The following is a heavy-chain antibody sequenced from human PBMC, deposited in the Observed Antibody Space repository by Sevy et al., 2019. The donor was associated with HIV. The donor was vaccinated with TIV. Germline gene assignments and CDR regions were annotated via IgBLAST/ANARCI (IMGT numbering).Heavy chain of an antibody. D-gene: IGHD4-17*01. CDR3: VRFLIYGDYALNYFDY. CDR2: ISAYNGNT. J-gene: IGHJ4*02. CDR1: GYTFTSYG. Sequence: ASVKVSCKASGYTFTSYGISWVRQAPGQGLEWMGWISAYNGNTNYAQKLQGRVTMTTDTSTSTAYMELRSLRSDDTAVYYCVRFLIYGDYALNYFDYWGQGTLVTVSS. V-gene: IGHV1-18*01.